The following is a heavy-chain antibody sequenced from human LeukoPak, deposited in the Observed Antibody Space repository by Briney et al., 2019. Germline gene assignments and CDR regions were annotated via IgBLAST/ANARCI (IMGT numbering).Heavy chain of an antibody. D-gene: IGHD6-19*01. V-gene: IGHV1-18*01. CDR2: ISAYNGNT. CDR3: ARDVPGIAVAGPLRY. Sequence: ASVKVSCKASGYTFTSYGISWVRQAPGQGLEWIGWISAYNGNTNYAQKLQGRVTMTTDTSTSTAYMELRSLRSDDTAVYYCARDVPGIAVAGPLRYWGQGTLVTVSS. J-gene: IGHJ4*02. CDR1: GYTFTSYG.